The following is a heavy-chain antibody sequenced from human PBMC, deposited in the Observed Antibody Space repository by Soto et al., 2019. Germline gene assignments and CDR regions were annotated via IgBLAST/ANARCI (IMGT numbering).Heavy chain of an antibody. CDR3: ARGRGSTQSKPRYGSSARSFDY. CDR1: GGSFSGYY. CDR2: INHMGSA. J-gene: IGHJ4*02. V-gene: IGHV4-34*01. D-gene: IGHD6-6*01. Sequence: QVQLQQWGAGLLKPSETLSLTCAVYGGSFSGYYWSWIRQPPGKGLEWIGEINHMGSANYNPSLKSRVTISVDTSKHQFSLQLSSVTAADTAVYYCARGRGSTQSKPRYGSSARSFDYWGQGTLVTVSS.